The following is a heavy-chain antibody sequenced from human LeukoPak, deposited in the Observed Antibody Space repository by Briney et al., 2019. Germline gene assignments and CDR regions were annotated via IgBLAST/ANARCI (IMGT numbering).Heavy chain of an antibody. V-gene: IGHV3-21*04. Sequence: PGGSLRLSCVASGFAFETYTMNWVRQAPGKGLEWVSFISSTSSDINYADSVRDRFTISRDNAKNSLFLQMDSLRVEDTAVYYCAHDLGGVKYYYYMDVWGKGTKVTVSS. CDR2: ISSTSSDI. J-gene: IGHJ6*03. CDR1: GFAFETYT. CDR3: AHDLGGVKYYYYMDV. D-gene: IGHD3-3*01.